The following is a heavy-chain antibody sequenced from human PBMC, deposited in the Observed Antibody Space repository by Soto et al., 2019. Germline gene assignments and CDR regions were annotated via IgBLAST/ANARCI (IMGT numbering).Heavy chain of an antibody. J-gene: IGHJ4*02. V-gene: IGHV3-23*01. CDR1: GCTFSSYA. D-gene: IGHD3-9*01. CDR2: ISGSGGST. Sequence: GSLRLSCAASGCTFSSYAMSWVRQAPGKGLEWVSAISGSGGSTYYADSVKGRFTISRDNSKNTLYLQMNSLRAEDTAVYYCAKDRVSYYGILTGYYDWGQGTLVTVSS. CDR3: AKDRVSYYGILTGYYD.